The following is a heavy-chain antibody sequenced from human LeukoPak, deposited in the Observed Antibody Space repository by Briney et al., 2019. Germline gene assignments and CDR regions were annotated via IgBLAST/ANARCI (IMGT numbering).Heavy chain of an antibody. J-gene: IGHJ4*02. Sequence: GGSLRLSCAASGFTLSNYGMSWAHQAPGKGLEWVAFIRYDGFNNYYADSVKGRFTISRDNSKNTLYLQMNSLRVEDTAVYYCAKESRGSGGGGCYPLDYWGQGTLVTVSS. CDR2: IRYDGFNN. CDR3: AKESRGSGGGGCYPLDY. V-gene: IGHV3-30*02. CDR1: GFTLSNYG. D-gene: IGHD2-15*01.